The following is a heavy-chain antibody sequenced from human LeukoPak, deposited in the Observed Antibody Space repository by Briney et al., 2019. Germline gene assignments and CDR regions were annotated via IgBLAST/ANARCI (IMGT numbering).Heavy chain of an antibody. D-gene: IGHD5-18*01. V-gene: IGHV4-38-2*02. J-gene: IGHJ6*03. CDR2: IYNRGTN. CDR3: ARAPVGYSYGLRHIYHMDV. Sequence: SETLSLTCTVSGYSISSSDYWGWIRQPPGKGLEWIGSIYNRGTNHYNPSLKSRVTISVDTSKKQFSLKLSSVTAADTAMYYCARAPVGYSYGLRHIYHMDVWGKGITVTVSS. CDR1: GYSISSSDY.